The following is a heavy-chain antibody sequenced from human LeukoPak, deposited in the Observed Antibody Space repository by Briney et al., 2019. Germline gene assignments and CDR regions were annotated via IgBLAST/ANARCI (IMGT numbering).Heavy chain of an antibody. CDR3: ASGAGYSSGWYGDDY. CDR2: IYYSGST. D-gene: IGHD6-19*01. CDR1: GGSISSSSYY. V-gene: IGHV4-39*01. Sequence: SQTLSLTCTVSGGSISSSSYYSGWIRQPPGKGLEWIGSIYYSGSTYYNPSLKSRVTISVDTSKNQFSLKLRSVAAADTAVYYCASGAGYSSGWYGDDYWGQGTLVTVSS. J-gene: IGHJ4*02.